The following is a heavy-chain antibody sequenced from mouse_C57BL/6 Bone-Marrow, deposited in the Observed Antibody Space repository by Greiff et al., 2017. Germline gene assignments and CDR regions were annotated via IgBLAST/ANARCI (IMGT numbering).Heavy chain of an antibody. D-gene: IGHD4-1*01. CDR1: GYTFTDYE. V-gene: IGHV1-15*01. Sequence: QVQLQQSGAELVRPGASVTLSCKASGYTFTDYEMHWVKQTPVHGLEWIGAIDPETGGTAYNQKFKGKAILTAAKSSSTAYMELRSLASEDSAVSYCISGAWYFDVWGTGTTVTVSS. CDR3: ISGAWYFDV. CDR2: IDPETGGT. J-gene: IGHJ1*03.